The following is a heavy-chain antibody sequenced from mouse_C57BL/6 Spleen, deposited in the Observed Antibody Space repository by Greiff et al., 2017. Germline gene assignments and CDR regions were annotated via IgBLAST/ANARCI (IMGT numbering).Heavy chain of an antibody. Sequence: VHVKQSGPELVKPGASVKISCKASGYSFTGYYMNWVKQSPDKSLEWIGEINPSTGGTTYNQKFKAKATLTVDKSSSTAYMQLKSLTSEDSAVYYCARSEYYGSEGYFDVWGTGTTVTVSS. J-gene: IGHJ1*03. CDR1: GYSFTGYY. CDR3: ARSEYYGSEGYFDV. D-gene: IGHD1-1*01. V-gene: IGHV1-42*01. CDR2: INPSTGGT.